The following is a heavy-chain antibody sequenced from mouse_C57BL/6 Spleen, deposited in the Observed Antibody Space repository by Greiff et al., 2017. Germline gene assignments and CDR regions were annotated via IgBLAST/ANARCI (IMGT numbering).Heavy chain of an antibody. CDR1: GFNIKDYY. CDR3: AREGDYGSSSAWFAY. CDR2: IDPEDGET. J-gene: IGHJ3*01. Sequence: EVQVVESGAELVKPGASVKLSCTASGFNIKDYYMHWVKQRTEQGLEWIGRIDPEDGETKYAPKFQGKATITADTSSNTAYLQLSSLTSEDTAVYYCAREGDYGSSSAWFAYWGQGTLVTVSA. V-gene: IGHV14-2*01. D-gene: IGHD1-1*01.